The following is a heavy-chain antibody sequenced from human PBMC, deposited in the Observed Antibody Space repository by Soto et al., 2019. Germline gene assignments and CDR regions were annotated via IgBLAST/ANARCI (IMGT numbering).Heavy chain of an antibody. V-gene: IGHV1-2*02. CDR1: GYKFNSYY. CDR2: INVITGGT. J-gene: IGHJ4*02. CDR3: ARVAVFGVTTPPDF. D-gene: IGHD3-16*01. Sequence: QVQLLQSGAEVKKPGASVKVSCKASGYKFNSYYIHWVRQAPGQGLEWMGWINVITGGTNSAKKFLGKVIMTSDSSIETAYMELTTLRPDDTAVYYCARVAVFGVTTPPDFWGQGPLVAVSS.